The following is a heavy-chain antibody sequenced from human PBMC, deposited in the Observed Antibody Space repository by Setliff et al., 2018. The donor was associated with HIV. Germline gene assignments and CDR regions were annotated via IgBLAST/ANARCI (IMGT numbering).Heavy chain of an antibody. D-gene: IGHD3-3*01. Sequence: SETLSLTCTVSGGSISNSNSYWGWIRQPPGKGLEWIGEIDHSGSANHNPSLKSRVNISIDKSKNQFSLKLSSVTAADTAVYYCARASPFTIFGVVINYFDSWGQGSLVTVSS. V-gene: IGHV4-39*07. J-gene: IGHJ4*02. CDR1: GGSISNSNS. CDR2: IDHSGSA. CDR3: ARASPFTIFGVVINYFDS.